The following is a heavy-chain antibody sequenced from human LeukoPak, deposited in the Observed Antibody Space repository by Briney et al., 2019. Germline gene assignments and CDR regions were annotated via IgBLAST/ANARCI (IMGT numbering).Heavy chain of an antibody. V-gene: IGHV3-20*04. CDR2: IKWNGGST. CDR3: ARDLLFDP. CDR1: GFTFADYG. J-gene: IGHJ5*02. Sequence: GGSLRLSCAVSGFTFADYGMSWVRPAPRKGLEWVSGIKWNGGSTGYADSVKGRFTISRDNAKNPLYLQMNRLRAEDTALYYCARDLLFDPWGQGTLVSVFS.